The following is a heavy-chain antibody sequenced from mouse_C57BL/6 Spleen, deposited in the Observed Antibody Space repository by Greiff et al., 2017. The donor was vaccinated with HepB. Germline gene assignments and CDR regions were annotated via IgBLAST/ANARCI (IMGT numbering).Heavy chain of an antibody. Sequence: QVQLKESGPGLVQPSQSLSITCTVSGFSLTSYGVHWVRQSPGKGLEWLGVIWRGGSTDYNAAFMSRLSITKDNSKSQVFFKMNSLQADDTAIYYCARHYYGSSPYYFDYWGQGTTLTVSS. CDR3: ARHYYGSSPYYFDY. CDR1: GFSLTSYG. D-gene: IGHD1-1*01. J-gene: IGHJ2*01. CDR2: IWRGGST. V-gene: IGHV2-5*01.